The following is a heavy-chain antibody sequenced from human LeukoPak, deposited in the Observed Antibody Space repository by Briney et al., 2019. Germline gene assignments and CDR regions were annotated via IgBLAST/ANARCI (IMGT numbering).Heavy chain of an antibody. CDR1: GDSVSSNSAA. J-gene: IGHJ6*03. Sequence: SQTLSLTCAISGDSVSSNSAAWNWIRQSPSRGLEWLGRTYYRSKWYNDYAVSVKSRITINPDTSKNQFSLQLNSVTPEDTAVYYCARGLRYYYDSSGYYHPGQYYYYYMDVWGKGTTVTVSS. CDR3: ARGLRYYYDSSGYYHPGQYYYYYMDV. V-gene: IGHV6-1*01. D-gene: IGHD3-22*01. CDR2: TYYRSKWYN.